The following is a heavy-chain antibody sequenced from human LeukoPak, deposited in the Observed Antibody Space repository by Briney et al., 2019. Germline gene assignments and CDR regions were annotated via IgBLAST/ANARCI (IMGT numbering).Heavy chain of an antibody. D-gene: IGHD3-9*01. J-gene: IGHJ6*03. V-gene: IGHV1-8*01. CDR2: MNPNSGNT. CDR3: ARRGYDILTGYLSSVYYYYYMDV. CDR1: GYTFTSYD. Sequence: ASVKVSCKASGYTFTSYDINWVRQATGQGLEWVGWMNPNSGNTGYAQKFQGRVTITRNTSISTAYMELSSLRSEDTAVYYCARRGYDILTGYLSSVYYYYYMDVWGKGTTVTVSS.